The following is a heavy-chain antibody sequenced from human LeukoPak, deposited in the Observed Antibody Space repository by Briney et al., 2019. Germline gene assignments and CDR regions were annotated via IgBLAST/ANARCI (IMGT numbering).Heavy chain of an antibody. CDR3: AKERNLEIAVAGTIFDY. Sequence: TGGSLRLSCAASGFTFSSYAMSWVRRAPGKGLEWVSAISGSGGSTYYADSVKGRFTISRDNPKNTLYLQMNSLRAEDTAVYYCAKERNLEIAVAGTIFDYWGQGTLVTVSS. D-gene: IGHD6-19*01. J-gene: IGHJ4*02. V-gene: IGHV3-23*01. CDR2: ISGSGGST. CDR1: GFTFSSYA.